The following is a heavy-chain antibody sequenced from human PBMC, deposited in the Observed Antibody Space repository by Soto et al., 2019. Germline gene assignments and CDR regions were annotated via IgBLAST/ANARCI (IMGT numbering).Heavy chain of an antibody. CDR3: ARRVPAANFDY. CDR1: GYKVSTWHNFTSYW. Sequence: GESLKISCMGSGYKVSTWHNFTSYWIAWVRQMPGEGLEWMGIIYPGDSDTRYSPSFQGQVTISADKSINSVYLQWSSLKASDTAMYYCARRVPAANFDYWGQGTLVTVSS. D-gene: IGHD2-2*01. CDR2: IYPGDSDT. V-gene: IGHV5-51*01. J-gene: IGHJ4*02.